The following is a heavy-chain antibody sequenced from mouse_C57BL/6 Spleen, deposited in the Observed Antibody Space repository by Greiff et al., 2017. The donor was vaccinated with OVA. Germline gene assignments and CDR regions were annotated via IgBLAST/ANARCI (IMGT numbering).Heavy chain of an antibody. CDR3: ARSEDGYFYYYAMDY. J-gene: IGHJ4*01. D-gene: IGHD2-3*01. CDR1: GYTFTSYW. CDR2: INPSNGGT. V-gene: IGHV1-53*01. Sequence: VQLQQPGTELVKPGASVKLSCKASGYTFTSYWMHWVKQRPVQGLEWIGNINPSNGGTNYNEKFKSKATLTVDKSSSTAYMQLSSLTSEDSAVYYCARSEDGYFYYYAMDYWGQGTSVTVSS.